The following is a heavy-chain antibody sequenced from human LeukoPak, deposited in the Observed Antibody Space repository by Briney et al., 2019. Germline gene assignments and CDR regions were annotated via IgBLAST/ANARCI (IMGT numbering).Heavy chain of an antibody. D-gene: IGHD2-2*01. CDR2: ISGSGGST. CDR1: GFTFSSYA. CDR3: AKVRPYCSSTSCYAISRLYYFDY. V-gene: IGHV3-23*01. J-gene: IGHJ4*02. Sequence: GGSLRLSCAASGFTFSSYAMSWVRQAPGKGPEWVSAISGSGGSTYYADSVKGRFTISRDNSKNTLYLQMNSLRAEDTAVYYCAKVRPYCSSTSCYAISRLYYFDYWGQGTLVTVSS.